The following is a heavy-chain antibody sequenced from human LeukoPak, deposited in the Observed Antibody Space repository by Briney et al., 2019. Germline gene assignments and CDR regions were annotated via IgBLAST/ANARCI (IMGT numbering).Heavy chain of an antibody. V-gene: IGHV3-30*18. Sequence: TGGSLRLSCAASGFTFSSYGMHWVRQAPGKGLEWVAVISYDGSNKYYADSVQGRFTISRDNSKNTLYLQMNSLRAEDTAVYYCAKAEGGYYYYGMDVWGQGTTVTVSS. CDR2: ISYDGSNK. CDR1: GFTFSSYG. J-gene: IGHJ6*02. D-gene: IGHD1-14*01. CDR3: AKAEGGYYYYGMDV.